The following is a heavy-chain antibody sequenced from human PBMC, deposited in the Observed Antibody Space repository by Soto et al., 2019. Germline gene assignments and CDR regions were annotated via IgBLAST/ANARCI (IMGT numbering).Heavy chain of an antibody. CDR2: IKHSGST. D-gene: IGHD3-3*01. CDR3: ARGLTYYDFWSGYPYGMDV. CDR1: GGSFSGYY. Sequence: SETLSLTCAVYGGSFSGYYWSWIREPQGKGLEWIGEIKHSGSTNYNPSLKSRVTISLDTSKNQFSLKLSSVTAADTAMYYCARGLTYYDFWSGYPYGMDVWGQGTTVT. V-gene: IGHV4-34*01. J-gene: IGHJ6*02.